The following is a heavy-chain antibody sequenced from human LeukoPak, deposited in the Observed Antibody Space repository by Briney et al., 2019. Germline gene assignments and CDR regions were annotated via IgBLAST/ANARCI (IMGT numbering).Heavy chain of an antibody. CDR1: GFTFSSYE. CDR3: AKGGYSNGRYYYYYMDV. V-gene: IGHV3-48*03. J-gene: IGHJ6*03. Sequence: GGSLRLSCVASGFTFSSYEMNWVRQAPGKGLEWVSYISSSSAIYYADSVKGRFTVSRDNAKNSLYLHMHSLRAEDTAVYYCAKGGYSNGRYYYYYMDVWGEGTTVTVSS. CDR2: ISSSSAI. D-gene: IGHD5-18*01.